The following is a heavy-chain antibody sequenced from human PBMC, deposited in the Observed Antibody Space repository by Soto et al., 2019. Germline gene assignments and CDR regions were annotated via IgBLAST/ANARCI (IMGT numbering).Heavy chain of an antibody. J-gene: IGHJ4*02. CDR2: ISDDGSNK. CDR1: GFTFNSYG. Sequence: GGSLRLSCAASGFTFNSYGMHWVRQAPGKGLEWVAVISDDGSNKYYADTVKGRVTISRDNSKNTLYLQMNSLRHEDTAVYHCAKAAPLGAYYFEYWGQGTLVTVSS. V-gene: IGHV3-30*18. CDR3: AKAAPLGAYYFEY.